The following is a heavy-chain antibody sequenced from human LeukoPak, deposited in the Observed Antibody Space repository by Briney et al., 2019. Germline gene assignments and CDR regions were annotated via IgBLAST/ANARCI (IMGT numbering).Heavy chain of an antibody. CDR3: ARVYGDYAADY. V-gene: IGHV3-11*01. D-gene: IGHD4-17*01. J-gene: IGHJ4*02. Sequence: GGSLRLSCAASGFTFSDYYMSWIRQAPGKGLEWVSYISSRSGTSTHYADSVEGRFTISRDNAKNPLYLQMNSLRAEDTAVYYCARVYGDYAADYWGQGTLVTVSS. CDR2: ISSRSGTST. CDR1: GFTFSDYY.